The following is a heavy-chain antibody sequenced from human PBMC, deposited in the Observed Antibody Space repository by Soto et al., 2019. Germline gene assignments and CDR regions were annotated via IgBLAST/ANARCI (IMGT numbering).Heavy chain of an antibody. CDR2: ISSSGSTI. CDR1: GFTFSSYA. V-gene: IGHV3-48*03. J-gene: IGHJ5*02. D-gene: IGHD2-8*01. Sequence: EVQLVESGGGLVQPGGSLRLSCAASGFTFSSYAMNWVRQAPGKGLEWVSYISSSGSTIYYADSVKGRFTISRDNAKNSLYLQMNSLRAEDTAVYYCAREVVLMVYAINNWFDPWGQGTLVTVSS. CDR3: AREVVLMVYAINNWFDP.